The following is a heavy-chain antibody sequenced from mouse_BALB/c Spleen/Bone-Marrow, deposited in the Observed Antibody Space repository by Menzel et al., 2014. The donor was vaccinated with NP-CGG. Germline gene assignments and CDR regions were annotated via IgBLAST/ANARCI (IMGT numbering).Heavy chain of an antibody. CDR2: VNVNGDRT. Sequence: VQLQQSGGGLVQPGGSLKLSCAASGFTFSNYGMSWVRQTPDKRLEMIATVNVNGDRTYHPDSVKGRFTISRDNAKNTLSLQMSSLKSEDTAMYYCAGGYDYSSWFAYWGQGTLVTVSA. D-gene: IGHD2-4*01. J-gene: IGHJ3*01. V-gene: IGHV5-6-3*01. CDR3: AGGYDYSSWFAY. CDR1: GFTFSNYG.